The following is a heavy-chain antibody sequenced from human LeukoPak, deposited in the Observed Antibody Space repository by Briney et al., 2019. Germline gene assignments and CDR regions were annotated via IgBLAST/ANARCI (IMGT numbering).Heavy chain of an antibody. J-gene: IGHJ3*02. D-gene: IGHD3-10*01. Sequence: KPGGSLRLSCAASGFTFSSYSMNWVRQAPGKGLEWVSSISSSSSYIYYADSVKGRFTISRDNAKNSLYLQMNSLRAEDTAVYYCARGGYYAPAPDAFDIWGQGTMVTVSS. V-gene: IGHV3-21*01. CDR1: GFTFSSYS. CDR3: ARGGYYAPAPDAFDI. CDR2: ISSSSSYI.